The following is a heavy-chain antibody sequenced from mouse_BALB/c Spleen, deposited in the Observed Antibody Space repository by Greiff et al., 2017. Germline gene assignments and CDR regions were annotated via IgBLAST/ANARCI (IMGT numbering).Heavy chain of an antibody. V-gene: IGHV1-69*02. CDR1: GYTFTSYW. Sequence: QVQLQQPGAELVKPGASVKLSCKASGYTFTSYWMHWVKQRPGQGLEWIGEIDPSDSYTNYNQKFKGKATLTVDKSSSTAYMQLSSLTSEDSAVYYCARPAMITTTGFAYWGQGTLVTVSA. D-gene: IGHD2-4*01. J-gene: IGHJ3*01. CDR2: IDPSDSYT. CDR3: ARPAMITTTGFAY.